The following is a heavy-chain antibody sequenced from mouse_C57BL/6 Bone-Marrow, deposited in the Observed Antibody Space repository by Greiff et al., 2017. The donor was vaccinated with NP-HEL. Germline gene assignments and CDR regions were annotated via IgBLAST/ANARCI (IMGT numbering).Heavy chain of an antibody. V-gene: IGHV5-6*02. D-gene: IGHD1-1*01. Sequence: EVKLVESGGDLVKPGGSLKLSCAASGFTFSSYGMSWVRQTPDKRLEWVATISSGGSYTYYPDSVKGRFTISRDNAKNTLYLQMSSLKSEDTAMYYCARGVGYWGQGTTLTVSS. CDR3: ARGVGY. CDR2: ISSGGSYT. CDR1: GFTFSSYG. J-gene: IGHJ2*01.